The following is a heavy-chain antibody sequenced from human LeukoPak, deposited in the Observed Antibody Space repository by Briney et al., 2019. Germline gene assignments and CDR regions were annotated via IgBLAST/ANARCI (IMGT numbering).Heavy chain of an antibody. CDR3: GRGGYSVIDY. V-gene: IGHV4-59*08. J-gene: IGHJ4*02. Sequence: SETLSLTCTVSSGSISSYDWTWLRQPPGKGLEWIGYIFYTGSTNYNPSLKSRVTMSVDTSKNQFSLKLSSVTAADTAVYYCGRGGYSVIDYWGQGTLVTVSS. CDR2: IFYTGST. D-gene: IGHD5-18*01. CDR1: SGSISSYD.